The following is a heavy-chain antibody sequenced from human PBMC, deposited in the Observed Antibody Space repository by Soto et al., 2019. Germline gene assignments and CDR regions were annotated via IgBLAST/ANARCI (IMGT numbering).Heavy chain of an antibody. Sequence: GGSLRLSCAASGFTFSSYAMSWVRQAPGKGLEWVSAISGSGGSTYYADSVKGRFTISRDNSKNTLYLQMNSLRAEDRAVYYCAKDRKGDGFGELLFDYWGQGTLVTVSS. V-gene: IGHV3-23*01. D-gene: IGHD3-10*01. CDR2: ISGSGGST. J-gene: IGHJ4*02. CDR3: AKDRKGDGFGELLFDY. CDR1: GFTFSSYA.